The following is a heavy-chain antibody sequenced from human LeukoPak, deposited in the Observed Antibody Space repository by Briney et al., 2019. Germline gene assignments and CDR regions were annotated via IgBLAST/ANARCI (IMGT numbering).Heavy chain of an antibody. D-gene: IGHD3-22*01. CDR3: AKAPMYYYEGSGSWDLDY. Sequence: GASVKVSCKTSGYTFTGFYIHWVRQAPGQGLEWMGYINPDSGGTNYAPKFLGRVTMTRDTSISTAYMDLIRLTSDDTAMYYCAKAPMYYYEGSGSWDLDYWGQGTLVTVSS. V-gene: IGHV1-2*02. CDR1: GYTFTGFY. CDR2: INPDSGGT. J-gene: IGHJ4*02.